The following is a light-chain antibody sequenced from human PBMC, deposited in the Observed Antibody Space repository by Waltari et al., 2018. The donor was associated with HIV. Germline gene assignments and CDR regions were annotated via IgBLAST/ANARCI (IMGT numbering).Light chain of an antibody. CDR3: QQYDKGILT. V-gene: IGKV1-33*01. Sequence: DIQMTQSPSSLSASVGDRVTITCQASQDISNYLNWYQQKPGKAPKLLIYDASNLETGVPSRFSGSGSGTDFTFTISSLQPEDIATYYCQQYDKGILTFGGGTKVEIK. CDR2: DAS. J-gene: IGKJ4*01. CDR1: QDISNY.